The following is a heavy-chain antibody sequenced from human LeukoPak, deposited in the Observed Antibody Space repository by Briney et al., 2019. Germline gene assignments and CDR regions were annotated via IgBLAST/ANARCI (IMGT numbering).Heavy chain of an antibody. CDR2: IYHSGTT. CDR1: GGSISSSHW. Sequence: PSETLSLTCAVSGGSISSSHWWSWVRQPPGKGLEWIGEIYHSGTTYYNPSLKSRFIISVDTSKNQFSLKLSSVTAADTAVYYCARGGSTVLTLGPFDFWGQGTMVTVSS. D-gene: IGHD4-23*01. V-gene: IGHV4-4*02. J-gene: IGHJ3*01. CDR3: ARGGSTVLTLGPFDF.